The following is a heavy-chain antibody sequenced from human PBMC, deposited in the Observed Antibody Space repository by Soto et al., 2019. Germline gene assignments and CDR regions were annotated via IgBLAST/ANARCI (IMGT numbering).Heavy chain of an antibody. V-gene: IGHV4-31*03. CDR1: GGSISGGGYY. Sequence: SETLSLTCTVSGGSISGGGYYWSWIRQHPGKGPEWIGYIYYRGTAYYNPSLRSRVTISVDTSKNQFSLKLTSVIAADTAVYYCARDTHAEGVDVWGQGTTVTVSS. D-gene: IGHD2-2*01. J-gene: IGHJ6*02. CDR3: ARDTHAEGVDV. CDR2: IYYRGTA.